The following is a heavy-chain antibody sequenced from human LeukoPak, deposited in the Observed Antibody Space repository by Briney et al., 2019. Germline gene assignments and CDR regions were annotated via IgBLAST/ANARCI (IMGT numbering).Heavy chain of an antibody. CDR2: VYYDGIN. V-gene: IGHV4-39*07. J-gene: IGHJ4*02. CDR1: GGSINNTLFY. D-gene: IGHD3-16*01. Sequence: SETLSLTCTVSGGSINNTLFYWGWLRQPPGKGLEWLGTVYYDGINYSSPSLKSRVATSVDTSQNQFSLKRSAVAAAVTAVYYCGRISRWGAYWGQGSLVTVSS. CDR3: GRISRWGAY.